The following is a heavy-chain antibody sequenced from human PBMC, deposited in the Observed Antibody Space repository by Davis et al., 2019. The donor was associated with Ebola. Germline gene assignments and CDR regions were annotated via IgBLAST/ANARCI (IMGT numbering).Heavy chain of an antibody. CDR1: GFTFSSYG. CDR3: AKDWGYMVRGVMIDY. V-gene: IGHV3-30*18. J-gene: IGHJ4*02. Sequence: GGSLRLSCAASGFTFSSYGMHWVRQAPGKGLEWVAVISYDGSNKYYADSVKGRFTISRDNSKNTLYLQANSLRADDTAVYYCAKDWGYMVRGVMIDYWGQGAVVTVSS. CDR2: ISYDGSNK. D-gene: IGHD3-10*01.